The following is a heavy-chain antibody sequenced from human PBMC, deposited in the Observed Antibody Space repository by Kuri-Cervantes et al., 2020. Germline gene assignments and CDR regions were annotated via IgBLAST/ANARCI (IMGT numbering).Heavy chain of an antibody. CDR2: ISSNGGST. CDR1: GFTFSSYA. Sequence: GGSLRLSCAASGFTFSSYAMHWVRQAPGKGLEYVSAISSNGGSTYYANSVKGRFTISRDNSKNTLYLQMGSLRAEDMAVYYCARAGGLLWFGELGAFDIWGQGTMVTVSS. D-gene: IGHD3-10*01. J-gene: IGHJ3*02. CDR3: ARAGGLLWFGELGAFDI. V-gene: IGHV3-64*01.